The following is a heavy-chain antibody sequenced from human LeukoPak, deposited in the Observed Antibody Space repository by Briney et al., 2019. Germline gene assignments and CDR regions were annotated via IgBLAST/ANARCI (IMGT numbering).Heavy chain of an antibody. V-gene: IGHV7-4-1*02. CDR2: INTNTGNP. J-gene: IGHJ4*02. CDR3: ARGRPGGYYDSSGYYSDY. CDR1: GYTFTSYA. Sequence: ASVKVSCEASGYTFTSYAMNWVRQAPGQGLEWMGWINTNTGNPTYAQGFTGRFVFSLDTSVSTAYLQISSLKAEDTAVYYCARGRPGGYYDSSGYYSDYWGQGTLVTVSS. D-gene: IGHD3-22*01.